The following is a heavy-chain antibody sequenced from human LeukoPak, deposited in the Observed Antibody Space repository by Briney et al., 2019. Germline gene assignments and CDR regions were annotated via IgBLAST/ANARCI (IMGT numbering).Heavy chain of an antibody. CDR2: MRYDGRQQ. CDR3: ASADRGEGTSWYDDAVNI. J-gene: IGHJ3*02. CDR1: GFTFNSYG. V-gene: IGHV3-30*02. Sequence: GGSLRLSCVVSGFTFNSYGMHWVRQAPGKGLEWVGLMRYDGRQQYNADVVEGRLTISRDGSKKMAYLEMNSLRSEDTAVYFCASADRGEGTSWYDDAVNIWGQGTMVIVSS. D-gene: IGHD6-13*01.